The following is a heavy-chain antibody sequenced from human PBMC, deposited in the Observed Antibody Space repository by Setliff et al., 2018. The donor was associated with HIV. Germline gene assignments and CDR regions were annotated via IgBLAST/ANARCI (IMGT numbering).Heavy chain of an antibody. CDR3: ARDSSRGYLDWLSLKYYYSYYIDV. CDR2: IYWSGLT. Sequence: SETLSLTCTVSSGSVSRSDYYWGWIRQTPGKGLEWIGSIYWSGLTFYNPSLKSRVTISVDTSKNQFSLRLNSVTAADTAVYYCARDSSRGYLDWLSLKYYYSYYIDVWGKGTTVTVSS. D-gene: IGHD3-9*01. CDR1: SGSVSRSDYY. J-gene: IGHJ6*03. V-gene: IGHV4-39*02.